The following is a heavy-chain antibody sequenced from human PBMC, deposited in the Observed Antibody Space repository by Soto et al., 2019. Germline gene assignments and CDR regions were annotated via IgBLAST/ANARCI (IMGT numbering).Heavy chain of an antibody. Sequence: SVKVSCKASGGTFSSYAISCVRQAPGQGLEWMGGIIPIFGTANYAQKFQGRVTITADESTSTAYMELSSLRSEDTAVYYCASRVLPSFYYYYGMDVWGQGTTVTVSS. V-gene: IGHV1-69*13. CDR3: ASRVLPSFYYYYGMDV. J-gene: IGHJ6*02. D-gene: IGHD6-13*01. CDR2: IIPIFGTA. CDR1: GGTFSSYA.